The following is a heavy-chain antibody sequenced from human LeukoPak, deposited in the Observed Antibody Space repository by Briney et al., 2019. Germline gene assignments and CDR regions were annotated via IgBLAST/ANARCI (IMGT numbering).Heavy chain of an antibody. J-gene: IGHJ4*02. D-gene: IGHD6-13*01. Sequence: GGSLRLSCAASGFTFSSYSMNWVRQASGKGLEWVSSISSSSSYIYYADSVKGRFTISRDNAKNSLYLQMNSLRAEDTAVYYCARGGTYSSSSGDYWGQGTLVTVSS. CDR1: GFTFSSYS. CDR3: ARGGTYSSSSGDY. V-gene: IGHV3-21*01. CDR2: ISSSSSYI.